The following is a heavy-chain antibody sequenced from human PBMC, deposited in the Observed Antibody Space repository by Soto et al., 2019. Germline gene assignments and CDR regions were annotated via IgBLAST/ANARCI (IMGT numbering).Heavy chain of an antibody. CDR3: ARPNMRLGAFDI. D-gene: IGHD3-16*01. J-gene: IGHJ3*02. V-gene: IGHV1-18*01. CDR2: ISAYNGNT. Sequence: QVQLVQSGAEVKKPGASVKVSCKASGYTFTSYGISWVRQAPGQGLEWMGWISAYNGNTNYAQKLQGRVTMTTDTATSTAYMELRSVKSDDTAVYYCARPNMRLGAFDIWGQGKMVTVSS. CDR1: GYTFTSYG.